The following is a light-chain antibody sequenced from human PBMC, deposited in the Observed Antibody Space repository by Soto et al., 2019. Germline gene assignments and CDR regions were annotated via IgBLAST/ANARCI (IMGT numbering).Light chain of an antibody. CDR1: QNVSSY. CDR3: QQRGNWPRIT. J-gene: IGKJ5*01. Sequence: EIVLTQSPATLSLSPGERATLSCRASQNVSSYLAWYQQKPGQAPRLLIYDASKSATGIPARFSGSGSGTDFTLTIGSLEPEDFAVYYCQQRGNWPRITFGQGTRLEIK. CDR2: DAS. V-gene: IGKV3-11*01.